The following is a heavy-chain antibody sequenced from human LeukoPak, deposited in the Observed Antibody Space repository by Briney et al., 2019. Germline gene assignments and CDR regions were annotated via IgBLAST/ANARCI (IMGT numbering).Heavy chain of an antibody. CDR1: GGSFSGYY. D-gene: IGHD2-15*01. Sequence: SETLSLTCAVYGGSFSGYYWSWIRQPPGKGLEWIGEINHSGSTNYNPSLKSRVTISVDTSKNQFSLKLSSVTAADTALHYCARGPSSGGSCYGFDYWGQGVLVTVSS. CDR3: ARGPSSGGSCYGFDY. CDR2: INHSGST. J-gene: IGHJ4*02. V-gene: IGHV4-34*01.